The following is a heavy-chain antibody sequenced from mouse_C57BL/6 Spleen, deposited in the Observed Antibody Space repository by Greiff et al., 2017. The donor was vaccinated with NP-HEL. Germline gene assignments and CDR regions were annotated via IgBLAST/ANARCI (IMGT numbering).Heavy chain of an antibody. Sequence: DVMLVESGGGLVKPGGSLKLSCAASGFTFSDYGMHWVRQAPEKGLEWVAYISSGSSTIYYADTVKGRFTISRDNAKNTLFLQMTSLRYEDTAMYYCARSYYGSSHWYFDVWGTGTTVTVSS. CDR2: ISSGSSTI. CDR1: GFTFSDYG. D-gene: IGHD1-1*01. V-gene: IGHV5-17*01. J-gene: IGHJ1*03. CDR3: ARSYYGSSHWYFDV.